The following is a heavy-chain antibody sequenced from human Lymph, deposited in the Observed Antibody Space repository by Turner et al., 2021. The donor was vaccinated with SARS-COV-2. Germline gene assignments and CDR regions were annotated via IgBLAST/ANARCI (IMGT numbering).Heavy chain of an antibody. CDR1: DGSIRSSSYY. D-gene: IGHD6-19*01. Sequence: QLQLQNAGAFLVQPSDTLSLSCPVPDGSIRSSSYYWGWIRQPPGKGLEWIGNIYYSGSNYYNPSLKSRVTISVDTSKNQFSLKLSSVTAADTAVFYCARVMHKGWYVPVFDYWGQGTMVTVSS. CDR3: ARVMHKGWYVPVFDY. CDR2: IYYSGSN. J-gene: IGHJ4*02. V-gene: IGHV4-39*01.